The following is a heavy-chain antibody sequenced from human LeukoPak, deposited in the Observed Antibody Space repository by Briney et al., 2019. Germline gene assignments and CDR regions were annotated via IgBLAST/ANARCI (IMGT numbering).Heavy chain of an antibody. CDR2: IYHSGST. CDR3: ARGRDGYNYRDNWFDP. Sequence: PSETLSLTCTVSGGSISSGGYYWSWIRQPPGKGLEWIGYIYHSGSTYYNPSLKSRVTISVDRSKNQFSLKLSSVTAADTAVYYCARGRDGYNYRDNWFDPWGQGTLVTVSS. V-gene: IGHV4-30-2*02. D-gene: IGHD5-24*01. CDR1: GGSISSGGYY. J-gene: IGHJ5*02.